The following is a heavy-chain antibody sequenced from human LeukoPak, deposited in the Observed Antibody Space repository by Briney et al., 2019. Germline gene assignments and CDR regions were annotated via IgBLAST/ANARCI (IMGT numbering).Heavy chain of an antibody. CDR2: ISASGGSP. CDR1: GFTFSKYG. V-gene: IGHV3-23*01. D-gene: IGHD4-23*01. J-gene: IGHJ3*02. CDR3: AKDQRPTTVVAFDI. Sequence: PGGSLRLSCSASGFTFSKYGMSWVRQAPGKGLEWVSAISASGGSPYYADSVKGRFTISRDISKNTLYLQMNSLRAEDTAVYYCAKDQRPTTVVAFDIWGQGTMVTVSS.